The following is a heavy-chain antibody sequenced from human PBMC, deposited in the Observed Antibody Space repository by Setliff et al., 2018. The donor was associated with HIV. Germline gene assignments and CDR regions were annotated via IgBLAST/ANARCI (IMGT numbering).Heavy chain of an antibody. V-gene: IGHV1-2*02. CDR1: GYTFTDYY. J-gene: IGHJ4*02. D-gene: IGHD7-27*01. CDR2: ISPKTGAT. Sequence: ASVKVSCKASGYTFTDYYVEWVRHAPGQGLEWMGWISPKTGATKYAEKFQGRVTMTSDTSTSTADMELFRLTSDDTAMYYCARGTLGRHFFDYWGLGTLVTVSS. CDR3: ARGTLGRHFFDY.